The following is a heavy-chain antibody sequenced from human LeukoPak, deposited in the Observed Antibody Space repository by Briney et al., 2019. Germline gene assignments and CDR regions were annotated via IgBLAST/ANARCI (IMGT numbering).Heavy chain of an antibody. D-gene: IGHD3-22*01. CDR2: IWYDGSNK. J-gene: IGHJ3*01. Sequence: GGSLRLSCAASGFTFSSYGMHWVRQAPGKGLEWVAVIWYDGSNKYYADSVKGRFTISRDNSKNTLYLQMNSLRAEDTAVYYCARDHNPDSRLPDAWGQGTMVTLSS. CDR1: GFTFSSYG. CDR3: ARDHNPDSRLPDA. V-gene: IGHV3-33*01.